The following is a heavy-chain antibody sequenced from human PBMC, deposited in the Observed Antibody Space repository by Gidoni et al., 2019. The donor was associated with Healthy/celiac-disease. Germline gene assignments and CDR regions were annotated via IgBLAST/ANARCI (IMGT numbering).Heavy chain of an antibody. D-gene: IGHD2-15*01. Sequence: EVQLLESGGGLVQPGGSLRLSCAASGFTFSSYARSWVRQAPGKGLEWVAAISGGGGSTYYADSVKGRFTISRDNSKNTLYLQMNSLRAEDTAVYYCAKYCSGGSCYYYYYGMDVWGQGTTVTVSS. CDR2: ISGGGGST. J-gene: IGHJ6*02. V-gene: IGHV3-23*01. CDR1: GFTFSSYA. CDR3: AKYCSGGSCYYYYYGMDV.